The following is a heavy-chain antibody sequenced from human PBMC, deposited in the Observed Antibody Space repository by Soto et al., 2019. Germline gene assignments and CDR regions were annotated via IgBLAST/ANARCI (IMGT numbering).Heavy chain of an antibody. V-gene: IGHV3-48*03. Sequence: GGSLRLSCAASGFTFSSYEMNWVRQAPGKGLEWVSYISSSGSTIYYADSVKGRFTISRDNAKNSLYLQMKSLRAEDTAVYYCASGGSYYDSSGYRGNYFDYWGQGTLVTVSS. J-gene: IGHJ4*02. CDR3: ASGGSYYDSSGYRGNYFDY. CDR1: GFTFSSYE. D-gene: IGHD3-22*01. CDR2: ISSSGSTI.